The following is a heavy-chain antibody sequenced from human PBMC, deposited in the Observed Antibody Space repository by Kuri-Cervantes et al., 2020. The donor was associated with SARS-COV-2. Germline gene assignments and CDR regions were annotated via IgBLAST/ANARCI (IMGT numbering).Heavy chain of an antibody. D-gene: IGHD3-22*01. Sequence: GGSLRLSCTVSGGSVSATDYYWAWIRQPPGKGLEWVSYISSSSSTIYYADSVKGRFTISRDNAKNSLYLQMNSLRAEDTAVYYCSRTYDSSGSLYYYYYMDVWGKGTTVTVSS. CDR2: ISSSSSTI. J-gene: IGHJ6*03. CDR1: GGSVSATDYY. V-gene: IGHV3-11*04. CDR3: SRTYDSSGSLYYYYYMDV.